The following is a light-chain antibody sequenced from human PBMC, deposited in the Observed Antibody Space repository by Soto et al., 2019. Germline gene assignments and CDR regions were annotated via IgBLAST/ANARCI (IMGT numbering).Light chain of an antibody. CDR1: QSVSSRS. CDR3: LQYSSNPRT. J-gene: IGKJ1*01. CDR2: ATF. V-gene: IGKV3-20*01. Sequence: EILFTQSPGTLSLSPGERATLSCRASQSVSSRSLAWYQQKPGTAPKRLIYATFTLQSGVPSRFRGSGSGTEFTLTINSLQTEDFATYYCLQYSSNPRTFGQGTKVDIK.